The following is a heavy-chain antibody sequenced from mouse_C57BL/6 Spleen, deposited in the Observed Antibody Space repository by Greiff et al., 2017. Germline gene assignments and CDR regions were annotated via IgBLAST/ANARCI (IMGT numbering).Heavy chain of an antibody. CDR3: ARGGITTVVARYYFDY. V-gene: IGHV1-66*01. CDR1: GYSFTSYY. Sequence: QVQLQQSGPELVKPGASVKISCKASGYSFTSYYIHWVKQRPGQGLEWIGWIYPGSGNTKYNEKFKGKATLTADTSSSTAYMQLSSLTSEDSAVYYCARGGITTVVARYYFDYWGQGTTLTVSS. D-gene: IGHD1-1*01. J-gene: IGHJ2*01. CDR2: IYPGSGNT.